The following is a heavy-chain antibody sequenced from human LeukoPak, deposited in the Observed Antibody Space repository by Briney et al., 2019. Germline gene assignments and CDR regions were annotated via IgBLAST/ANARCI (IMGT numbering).Heavy chain of an antibody. CDR3: ATGPRSGGVNDY. J-gene: IGHJ4*02. Sequence: GGSLRLSCKGSGYIFTTYWIGWVRQMPGKGLEWMGIIYPGDSDTRYSPSFQGQFTISADKSISTAYLQWSSLKASDTAIYYCATGPRSGGVNDYWGQGTLVTVSS. D-gene: IGHD3-16*01. CDR1: GYIFTTYW. V-gene: IGHV5-51*01. CDR2: IYPGDSDT.